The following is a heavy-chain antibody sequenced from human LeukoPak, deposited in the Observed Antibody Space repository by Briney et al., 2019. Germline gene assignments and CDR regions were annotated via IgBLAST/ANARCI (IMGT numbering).Heavy chain of an antibody. Sequence: GGSLRLSCAAYGFTFSCYSMTWVRQAPGKGLEWVSSIRSSSSLIYYASSVKGRFSISRDNAKNSLYLQMNSLRAEETAVYYCARTSRRPFDYWGQGTLVTVSS. V-gene: IGHV3-21*01. CDR3: ARTSRRPFDY. CDR2: IRSSSSLI. J-gene: IGHJ4*02. CDR1: GFTFSCYS. D-gene: IGHD2/OR15-2a*01.